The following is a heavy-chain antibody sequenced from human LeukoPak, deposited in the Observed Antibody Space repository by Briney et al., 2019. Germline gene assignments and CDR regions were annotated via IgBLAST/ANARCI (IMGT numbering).Heavy chain of an antibody. CDR2: IYYSGST. CDR1: GGSISSYY. V-gene: IGHV4-59*01. CDR3: ARGVAARPPYWFDP. D-gene: IGHD6-6*01. J-gene: IGHJ5*02. Sequence: PSETLSLTCTVSGGSISSYYWSWIRQPPGKGLEWIGYIYYSGSTNYNPSLKSRVTISVDTSKNQFSLKLSSATAADTAVYYCARGVAARPPYWFDPWGQGTLVTVSS.